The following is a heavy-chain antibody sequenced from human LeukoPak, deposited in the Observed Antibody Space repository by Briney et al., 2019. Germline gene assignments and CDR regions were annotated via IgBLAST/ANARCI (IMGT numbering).Heavy chain of an antibody. J-gene: IGHJ4*02. CDR1: GGSISSVSYY. Sequence: SETLSLACTVSGGSISSVSYYWGRIRQPPGKGLEWIALIYYSGTTYYNPSLKSRVPISVDTSKNKFTLKLSSVTAADTAVYFCARKPIFASGRHWYYFDYWGQGTLVTVSS. V-gene: IGHV4-39*01. D-gene: IGHD3-10*01. CDR3: ARKPIFASGRHWYYFDY. CDR2: IYYSGTT.